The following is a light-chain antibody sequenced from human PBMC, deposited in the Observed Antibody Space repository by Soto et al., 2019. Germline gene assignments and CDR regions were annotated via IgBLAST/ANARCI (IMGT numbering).Light chain of an antibody. J-gene: IGLJ1*01. CDR2: GNN. Sequence: QSVLTQPPSVSGAPGQRVTISCTGRSSNTGAGYDVHWYQQVPGTAPKLLIYGNNNRPSGVPDRCSGSKSGTSASLAITGLQAEDEADYYCQSYDSSLSGFVFGTGTKVTVL. CDR3: QSYDSSLSGFV. CDR1: SSNTGAGYD. V-gene: IGLV1-40*01.